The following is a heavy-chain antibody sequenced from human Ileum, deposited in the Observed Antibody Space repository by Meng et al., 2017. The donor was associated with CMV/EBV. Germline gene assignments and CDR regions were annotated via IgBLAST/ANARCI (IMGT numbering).Heavy chain of an antibody. CDR2: ISYDGSNK. D-gene: IGHD5-24*01. CDR1: GFTFSSYA. V-gene: IGHV3-30*04. J-gene: IGHJ4*02. CDR3: ARPSDGYNYPY. Sequence: GESLKISCAASGFTFSSYAMHWVRQAPGKGLEWVAVISYDGSNKYYADSVKGRFTISRDNSKNTLYLQMNSLRAEDTAVYYCARPSDGYNYPYWGQGTLVTVSS.